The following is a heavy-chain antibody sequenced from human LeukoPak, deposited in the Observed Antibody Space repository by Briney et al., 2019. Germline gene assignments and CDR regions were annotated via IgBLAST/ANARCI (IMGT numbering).Heavy chain of an antibody. Sequence: GGSLRLSCVASGFTFEDHAMHWVRQGPGTGLEWVLGISWNGDIIGYADSVKGRFTISRDNAKNSLYLQMNSLRAEDTALYYCAKGLDDYGDPPFDYWGQGTLVTVSS. CDR1: GFTFEDHA. CDR2: ISWNGDII. D-gene: IGHD4-17*01. CDR3: AKGLDDYGDPPFDY. V-gene: IGHV3-9*01. J-gene: IGHJ4*02.